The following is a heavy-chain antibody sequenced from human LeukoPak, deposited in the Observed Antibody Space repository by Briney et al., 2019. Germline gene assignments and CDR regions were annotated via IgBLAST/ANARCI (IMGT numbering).Heavy chain of an antibody. CDR3: ARERTSGWDAFDF. D-gene: IGHD6-19*01. V-gene: IGHV3-74*01. CDR1: GFTFSSFW. Sequence: PGGSLRLSCAASGFTFSSFWMHWVRHAPGKGLVWVSRINSVGSSTNYADSVKGRFTISRDNAKNTLYLQMNSLRAEDTAVYYCARERTSGWDAFDFWGQGTLVTVSS. CDR2: INSVGSST. J-gene: IGHJ4*02.